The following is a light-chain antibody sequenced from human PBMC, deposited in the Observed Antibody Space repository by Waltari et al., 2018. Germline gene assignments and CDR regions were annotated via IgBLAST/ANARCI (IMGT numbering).Light chain of an antibody. CDR3: MQNIQLPT. CDR2: EVY. V-gene: IGKV2D-29*02. CDR1: QSLLHSDGRTR. Sequence: IVMTQSPLSLSVTPGQPASISCTSSQSLLHSDGRTRLFWYLQKSGRSPRLLISEVYDRFSGVSDRFSGSGSGTDFTLNINRVEPEDVGIYFCMQNIQLPTFGQGTKVQI. J-gene: IGKJ1*01.